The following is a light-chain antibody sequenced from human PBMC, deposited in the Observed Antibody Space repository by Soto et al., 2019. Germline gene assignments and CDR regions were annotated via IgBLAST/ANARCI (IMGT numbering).Light chain of an antibody. CDR3: SSFTTRITLYV. J-gene: IGLJ1*01. CDR2: EVS. V-gene: IGLV2-14*01. CDR1: SSDVGGYNY. Sequence: QSALTQPASVSGSPGQSITISCTGTSSDVGGYNYVSWYQQHPGKAPKLMIYEVSNRPSGVSNRFSGSKSGNTASLTISGLQAEDEADYSCSSFTTRITLYVFGPGTKVTV.